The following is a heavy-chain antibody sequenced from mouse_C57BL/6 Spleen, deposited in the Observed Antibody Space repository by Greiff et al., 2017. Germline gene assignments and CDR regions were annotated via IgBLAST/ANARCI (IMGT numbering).Heavy chain of an antibody. CDR1: GYTFPGYD. CDR2: INPSDGST. V-gene: IGHV1-85*01. D-gene: IGHD2-10*02. CDR3: ARATAGVSYSFDY. Sequence: VQLQQSGPELVKPGASVKLSCKASGYTFPGYDINWVKQRPGQGLEWIGGINPSDGSTMYNEKFKGKATLTVDTSSSSAYMELHSLTSEDSAVDVCARATAGVSYSFDYWGQGTTLTVAS. J-gene: IGHJ2*01.